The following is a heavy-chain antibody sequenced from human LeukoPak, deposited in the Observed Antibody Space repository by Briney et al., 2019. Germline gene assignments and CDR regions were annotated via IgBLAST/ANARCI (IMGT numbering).Heavy chain of an antibody. J-gene: IGHJ4*02. CDR1: GFTFSSYA. V-gene: IGHV3-23*01. Sequence: GGSLRLSCAAAGFTFSSYAMSWVRQAPGKGLEWVSAISGSGGSTYYADSVKGRFTISRDNSKYTLYLQINSLRAEDTAVYYCAKIVLHFVAGPKGRTPDYWGQGTLVTVSS. CDR3: AKIVLHFVAGPKGRTPDY. D-gene: IGHD2-21*01. CDR2: ISGSGGST.